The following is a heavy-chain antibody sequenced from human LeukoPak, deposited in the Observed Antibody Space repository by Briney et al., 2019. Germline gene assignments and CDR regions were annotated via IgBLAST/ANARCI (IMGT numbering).Heavy chain of an antibody. V-gene: IGHV1-2*02. CDR1: GYTFTGFY. D-gene: IGHD1-26*01. Sequence: ASVKVSCKASGYTFTGFYVHWVRQAPGQGLEWIGWINPKSGGTNYAQKFQGRVTMSRDTSISTGYMELSRLRSDDTAVYYCARVSGAYNRFDPWGQGTLVTVSS. CDR3: ARVSGAYNRFDP. J-gene: IGHJ5*02. CDR2: INPKSGGT.